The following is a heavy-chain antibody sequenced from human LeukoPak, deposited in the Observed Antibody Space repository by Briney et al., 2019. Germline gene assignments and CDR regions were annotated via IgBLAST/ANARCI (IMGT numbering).Heavy chain of an antibody. V-gene: IGHV3-23*01. CDR3: AREGDIVVVPAAPGDV. CDR2: IGGRGDNT. CDR1: GFTFNRFC. D-gene: IGHD2-2*01. Sequence: GGSLRLSCGASGFTFNRFCMSWVRQAAGKGLEWVAAIGGRGDNTWYADSVKGRFTISRDNAKNSLYLQMNSLRAEDTAVYYCAREGDIVVVPAAPGDVWGKGTTVTVSS. J-gene: IGHJ6*04.